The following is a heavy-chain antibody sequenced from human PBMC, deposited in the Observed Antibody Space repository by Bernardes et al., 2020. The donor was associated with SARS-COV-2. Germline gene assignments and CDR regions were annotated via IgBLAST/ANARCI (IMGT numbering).Heavy chain of an antibody. Sequence: GGSLRLSCVASGFTFNNHGMHWVRQAPGKGLEWVAVISYEGSKKFYVDSVKGRFTISRDSSKNTVYLQMNSLRTDDTAVYYCAKDGSVFMIRGLTTGGMDVWGQGTTVTVSS. CDR2: ISYEGSKK. V-gene: IGHV3-30*18. CDR3: AKDGSVFMIRGLTTGGMDV. J-gene: IGHJ6*02. D-gene: IGHD3-10*01. CDR1: GFTFNNHG.